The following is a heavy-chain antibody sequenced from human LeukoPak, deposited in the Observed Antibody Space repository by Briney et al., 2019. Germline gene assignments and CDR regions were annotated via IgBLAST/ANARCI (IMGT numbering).Heavy chain of an antibody. CDR3: AIEPRGKLIHYDY. J-gene: IGHJ4*02. CDR2: INPNRGGT. D-gene: IGHD3-10*01. Sequence: GASVKVSCKASVYTFSRYYMPWVGQAPGQGLEWMGWINPNRGGTNYAQKFQGRGTMTRDTSTTTASMELSRLRSDGTGVYYCAIEPRGKLIHYDYWGQGTLVTVSS. CDR1: VYTFSRYY. V-gene: IGHV1-2*02.